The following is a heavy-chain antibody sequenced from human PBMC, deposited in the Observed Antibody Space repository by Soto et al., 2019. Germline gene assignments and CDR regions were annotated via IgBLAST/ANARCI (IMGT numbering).Heavy chain of an antibody. CDR3: ARGSSPHYGMDV. D-gene: IGHD6-6*01. V-gene: IGHV4-31*03. CDR2: IYYSGYT. Sequence: TLSLTGTVSGGSISSGGYFWSWVRQDPGEGLEVIGYIYYSGYTYYNPSLKSRLTMSMDTSKNHFSLKLSSVTAADTAVYYCARGSSPHYGMDVWGQGTTVTVSS. J-gene: IGHJ6*02. CDR1: GGSISSGGYF.